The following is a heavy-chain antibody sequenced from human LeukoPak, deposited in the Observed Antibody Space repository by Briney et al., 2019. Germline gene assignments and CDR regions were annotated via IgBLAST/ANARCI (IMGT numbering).Heavy chain of an antibody. CDR3: ARQTLGYSYGYDY. Sequence: SETLSLTCTVSGGSISSSSYHWGWIRQPPGKGLEWIGSIYYSGNTYYNPSLKSRVTISVDTSKNQFSLKLSSVTAADTAVYYCARQTLGYSYGYDYWGQGTLVTVSS. V-gene: IGHV4-39*01. D-gene: IGHD5-18*01. CDR1: GGSISSSSYH. J-gene: IGHJ4*02. CDR2: IYYSGNT.